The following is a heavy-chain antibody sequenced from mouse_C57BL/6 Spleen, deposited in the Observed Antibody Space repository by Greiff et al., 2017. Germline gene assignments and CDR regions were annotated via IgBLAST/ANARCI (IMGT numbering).Heavy chain of an antibody. CDR1: GFTFSSYG. D-gene: IGHD1-1*01. V-gene: IGHV5-6*01. CDR2: ISSGGSYT. CDR3: ARGDDYYGSSPTRSCDV. Sequence: EVKLVESGGDLVKPGGSLKLSCAASGFTFSSYGMSWVRQTPDKRLEWVATISSGGSYTYYPDSVKGRLTISRDNAKNTLYLQMSSLKSEDTAMYYCARGDDYYGSSPTRSCDVWVTGTTVTGSS. J-gene: IGHJ1*03.